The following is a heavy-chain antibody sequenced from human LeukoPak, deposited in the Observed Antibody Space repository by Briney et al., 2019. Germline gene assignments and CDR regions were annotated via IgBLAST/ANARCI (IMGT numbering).Heavy chain of an antibody. D-gene: IGHD5-18*01. J-gene: IGHJ5*02. V-gene: IGHV3-30*02. CDR3: AKDRDTVMDL. CDR2: IRYDGSNK. CDR1: GFTFSSYG. Sequence: GGSLRLSCAASGFTFSSYGMHWVRQAPGKGLEWVTFIRYDGSNKYYADSVKGRFTISRDNSKNTLYLQMNSLRAEDTAVYYCAKDRDTVMDLWGQGTLVTVSS.